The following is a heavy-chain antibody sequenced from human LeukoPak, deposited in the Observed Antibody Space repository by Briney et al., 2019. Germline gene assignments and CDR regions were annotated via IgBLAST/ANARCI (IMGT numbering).Heavy chain of an antibody. D-gene: IGHD3-10*01. CDR1: GFTFSCYG. V-gene: IGHV3-30*03. J-gene: IGHJ5*02. CDR3: ARYMVRGVIHTFDP. Sequence: GGSPRLSCAVFGFTFSCYGMHWVRQAPGTGLEWVAVISYDGSNKYYADSVKGRFTISRDNSKNTLYLQMNSLRAEDTAVYYCARYMVRGVIHTFDPWGQGTLVTVSS. CDR2: ISYDGSNK.